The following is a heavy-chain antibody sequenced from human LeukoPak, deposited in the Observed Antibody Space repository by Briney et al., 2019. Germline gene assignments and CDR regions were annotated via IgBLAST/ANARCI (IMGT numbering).Heavy chain of an antibody. CDR1: GFTFSNAW. V-gene: IGHV3-7*03. D-gene: IGHD6-13*01. J-gene: IGHJ4*02. Sequence: GGSLRLSCAASGFTFSNAWMSWVRQAPGKGLEWVANIKQDGSEKYYVDSVKGRFTISRDNAKNSLYLQLNSLRAEDTAVYYCARGSSLDYWGQGTLVTVSS. CDR3: ARGSSLDY. CDR2: IKQDGSEK.